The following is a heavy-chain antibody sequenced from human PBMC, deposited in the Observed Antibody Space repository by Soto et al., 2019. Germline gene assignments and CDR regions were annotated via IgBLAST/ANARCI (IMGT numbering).Heavy chain of an antibody. CDR1: GGSINTGGYY. J-gene: IGHJ5*02. CDR2: IFYTGTA. D-gene: IGHD2-15*01. Sequence: QVQLQESGPGLVKPSQTLSLTCTVSGGSINTGGYYWGWIRHLPGEGLEWIGHIFYTGTAYYNPSLRSRVTVSIDTSANQFSLNMYPVTAADTAMYYCARRLDDTPETFFNWFDPWGQGILVTVSS. V-gene: IGHV4-31*03. CDR3: ARRLDDTPETFFNWFDP.